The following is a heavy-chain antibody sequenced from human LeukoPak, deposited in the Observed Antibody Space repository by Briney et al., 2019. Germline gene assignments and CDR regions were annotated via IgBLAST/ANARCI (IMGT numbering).Heavy chain of an antibody. V-gene: IGHV3-74*01. CDR3: ARAPNDYWSGYSAFFDY. Sequence: GGSLRLSCAASGFIFSSYWMHWVRHAPGKGLVWVSRIDTDGSSTRYADSVKGRFTISRDNAKNTLYLQMNSLRAEDTAVYYCARAPNDYWSGYSAFFDYWGQGTLVTVSS. CDR2: IDTDGSST. CDR1: GFIFSSYW. D-gene: IGHD3-3*01. J-gene: IGHJ4*02.